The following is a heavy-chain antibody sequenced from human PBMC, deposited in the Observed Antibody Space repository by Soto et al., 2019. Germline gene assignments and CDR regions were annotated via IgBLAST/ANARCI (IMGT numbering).Heavy chain of an antibody. CDR1: GYTFTSYD. Sequence: ASVKVSCKASGYTFTSYDIYWVRQATGQGLEWMGWMNPNTGNSGYAQKFQGRVTMTGDSSINTVHMELSSLRFEDTAVYYCARRAETNGWNGFGADKYYFDFWGQGTLVTVSS. V-gene: IGHV1-8*01. D-gene: IGHD1-1*01. CDR2: MNPNTGNS. J-gene: IGHJ4*02. CDR3: ARRAETNGWNGFGADKYYFDF.